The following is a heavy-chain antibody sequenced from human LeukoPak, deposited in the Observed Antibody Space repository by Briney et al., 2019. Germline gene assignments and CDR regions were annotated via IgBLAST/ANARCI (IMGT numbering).Heavy chain of an antibody. V-gene: IGHV3-48*01. CDR1: GFTLSSYS. CDR3: ARVSYSSSWYVPYYYYYMDV. Sequence: GGSLRLSCAASGFTLSSYSMNWVRQAPGKGLEWVSYISSSSSTIYYADSVKGRFTISRDNAKNSLYLQMNSLRAEDTAVYYCARVSYSSSWYVPYYYYYMDVWGKGTTVTVSS. CDR2: ISSSSSTI. D-gene: IGHD6-13*01. J-gene: IGHJ6*03.